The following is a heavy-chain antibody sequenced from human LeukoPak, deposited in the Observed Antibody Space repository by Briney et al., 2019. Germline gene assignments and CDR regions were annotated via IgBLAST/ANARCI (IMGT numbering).Heavy chain of an antibody. J-gene: IGHJ4*02. CDR2: INHSGST. V-gene: IGHV4-34*01. CDR1: GGSFTNYY. D-gene: IGHD3-10*01. CDR3: AREAPISDSGNYYKSLGY. Sequence: PSETLSLTCAVYGGSFTNYYWSWIRQPPGKGLEWIGEINHSGSTKYNPSLESRVTISVDTSKNQISLKLRSVTAADTAVYYCAREAPISDSGNYYKSLGYWGQGTLVTVSS.